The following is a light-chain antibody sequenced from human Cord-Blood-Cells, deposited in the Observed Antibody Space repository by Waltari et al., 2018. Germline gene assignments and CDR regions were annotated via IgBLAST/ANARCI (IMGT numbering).Light chain of an antibody. Sequence: QSALTQPASVSGSPGQSITISCTGTSSDVGGYNYVSWYQQHPGKAPKRMIYDVSKPPSGVAKRFSGSKSGNTASLTISGLQAEDEADYYCSSYTSSSTWVFGGGTKLTVL. CDR3: SSYTSSSTWV. V-gene: IGLV2-14*01. CDR1: SSDVGGYNY. J-gene: IGLJ3*02. CDR2: DVS.